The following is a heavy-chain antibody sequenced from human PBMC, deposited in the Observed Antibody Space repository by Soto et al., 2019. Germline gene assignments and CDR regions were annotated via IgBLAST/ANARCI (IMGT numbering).Heavy chain of an antibody. CDR3: AKDLRPDGRYDLDY. J-gene: IGHJ4*02. CDR2: IVGDASSI. Sequence: PGGSLRLSCAAYGFTFRTYAMSWVRQAPGKGLEWVAVIVGDASSIDYADSVKGRFTISRDNSKNIMYLQMTSLKVEDTATYFCAKDLRPDGRYDLDYWGQGTQVTVSS. V-gene: IGHV3-23*03. CDR1: GFTFRTYA. D-gene: IGHD2-15*01.